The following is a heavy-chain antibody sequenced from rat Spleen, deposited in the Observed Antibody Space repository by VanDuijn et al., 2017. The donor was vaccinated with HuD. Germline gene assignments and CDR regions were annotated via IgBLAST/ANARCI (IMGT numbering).Heavy chain of an antibody. CDR1: GFTFSNYG. CDR2: ISYDGGST. V-gene: IGHV5-20*01. D-gene: IGHD1-6*01. CDR3: STAGSFTDYYFAGGFDY. Sequence: EVQLVESGGGLVQPGRSMKLSCAASGFTFSNYGLAWVRQAPKQGPEWVAYISYDGGSTYYRDPVKGRFTISRDNAKSTLYLQMDSLRSEDTATYYCSTAGSFTDYYFAGGFDYWGQGVMVTVSS. J-gene: IGHJ2*01.